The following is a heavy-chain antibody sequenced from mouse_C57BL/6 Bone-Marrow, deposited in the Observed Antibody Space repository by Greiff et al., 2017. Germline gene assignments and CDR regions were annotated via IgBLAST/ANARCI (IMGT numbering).Heavy chain of an antibody. CDR3: ARPITTVVSYFDY. V-gene: IGHV1-18*01. Sequence: EVKLVESGPELVKPGASVKIPCKASGYTFTDYNMDWVKQSHGKSLEWIGDINPNNGGTIYNQKFKGKATLTVDKSSSTAYMELRSLTSEDTAVYYCARPITTVVSYFDYWGQGTTLTVSS. J-gene: IGHJ2*01. CDR2: INPNNGGT. CDR1: GYTFTDYN. D-gene: IGHD1-1*01.